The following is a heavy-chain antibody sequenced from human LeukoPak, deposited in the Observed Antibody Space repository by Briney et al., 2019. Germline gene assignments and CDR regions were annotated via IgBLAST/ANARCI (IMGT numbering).Heavy chain of an antibody. CDR3: AKGYCNSISCYIDY. Sequence: PGGSLRLSCSASGFTFITYAMHWVRQAPGKGLEYVSATSSNGGSTYHADSVKGRLTISRDNSKNTVYLQMSSLRAEDTAVYYCAKGYCNSISCYIDYWGQGTLVTVSS. J-gene: IGHJ4*02. V-gene: IGHV3-64D*09. CDR1: GFTFITYA. CDR2: TSSNGGST. D-gene: IGHD2-2*02.